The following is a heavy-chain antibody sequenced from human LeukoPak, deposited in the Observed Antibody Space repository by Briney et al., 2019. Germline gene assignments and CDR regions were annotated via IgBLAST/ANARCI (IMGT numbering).Heavy chain of an antibody. Sequence: GGSLRLSCAASGFTFSSYGMHWVRQAPGKGLEWVAFIRYDGSNKYYADSVKGRFTISRDNSKNTLYLQMNSLRAEDTAAYYCAKDLSIAAAGGFDPWGQGTLVTVSS. J-gene: IGHJ5*02. CDR1: GFTFSSYG. V-gene: IGHV3-30*02. CDR2: IRYDGSNK. CDR3: AKDLSIAAAGGFDP. D-gene: IGHD6-13*01.